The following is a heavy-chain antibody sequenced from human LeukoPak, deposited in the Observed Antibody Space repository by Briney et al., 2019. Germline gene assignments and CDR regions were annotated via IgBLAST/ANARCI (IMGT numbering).Heavy chain of an antibody. V-gene: IGHV3-11*01. J-gene: IGHJ4*02. Sequence: GGSRRLSCAASGFTFSDYYMSWIRQAPGKGLEWVSYISGSGSTIYYADSVKGRFTISRDNAKISLYLQMNSLRAEDTAVYYCASDPARDYYDTSGYFRWVDYWGQGTLVTVSS. CDR1: GFTFSDYY. CDR2: ISGSGSTI. CDR3: ASDPARDYYDTSGYFRWVDY. D-gene: IGHD3-22*01.